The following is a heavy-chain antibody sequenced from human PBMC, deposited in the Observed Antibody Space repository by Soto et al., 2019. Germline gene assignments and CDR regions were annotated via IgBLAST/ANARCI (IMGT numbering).Heavy chain of an antibody. CDR2: ISYDGSNK. J-gene: IGHJ6*02. Sequence: HPGGSLRLSCAASGFTFSSYGMHWVRQAPGKGLEWVAVISYDGSNKYYADSVKGRSTISRDNSKNTLYLQMNSLRAEDTAVYYCAKDTTGGQLRYFDWLLYYYYGMDVWGQGTTVTVSS. CDR3: AKDTTGGQLRYFDWLLYYYYGMDV. D-gene: IGHD3-9*01. V-gene: IGHV3-30*18. CDR1: GFTFSSYG.